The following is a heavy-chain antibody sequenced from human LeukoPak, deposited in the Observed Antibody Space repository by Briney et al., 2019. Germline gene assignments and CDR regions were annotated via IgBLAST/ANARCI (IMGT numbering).Heavy chain of an antibody. CDR1: GFTFSSYS. Sequence: TGGSPRLSCAASGFTFSSYSMNWVRQAPGKGLEWVSSISSSSTYIYYADLVKGRFTISRDNAKNSLYLQTNSLSAEDTAVYYCGHCTTTSCYAGGHWGQGTLVTVSS. CDR2: ISSSSTYI. J-gene: IGHJ4*01. CDR3: GHCTTTSCYAGGH. V-gene: IGHV3-21*01. D-gene: IGHD2-2*01.